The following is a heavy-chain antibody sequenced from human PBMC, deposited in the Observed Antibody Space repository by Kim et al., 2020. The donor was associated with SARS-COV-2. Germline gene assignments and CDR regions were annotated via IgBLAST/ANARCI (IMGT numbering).Heavy chain of an antibody. CDR2: VNPKDGGT. J-gene: IGHJ4*02. D-gene: IGHD5-12*01. CDR1: GYNFNDYF. Sequence: ASVKVSCKATGYNFNDYFMHWVRQAPGQGFEWMGWVNPKDGGTNFAQKFQDRVFMTRDSSINTAYMELSRLRSDDTAVYFCARGPTWATEYWGQGTLVAV. CDR3: ARGPTWATEY. V-gene: IGHV1-2*02.